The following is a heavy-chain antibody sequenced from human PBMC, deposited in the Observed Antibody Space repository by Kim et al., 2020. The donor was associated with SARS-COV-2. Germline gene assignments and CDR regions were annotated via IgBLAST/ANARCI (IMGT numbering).Heavy chain of an antibody. D-gene: IGHD1-1*01. Sequence: GGSLRLSCAASGFTFSSYAMSWVRQAPGKGLEWVSAISGSGGSTYYADSVKGRFTISRDNSKNTLYLQMNSLRAEDTAVYYCAKESVFSVPNYYYYGMDVWGQGTTVTVSS. CDR1: GFTFSSYA. CDR3: AKESVFSVPNYYYYGMDV. CDR2: ISGSGGST. V-gene: IGHV3-23*01. J-gene: IGHJ6*02.